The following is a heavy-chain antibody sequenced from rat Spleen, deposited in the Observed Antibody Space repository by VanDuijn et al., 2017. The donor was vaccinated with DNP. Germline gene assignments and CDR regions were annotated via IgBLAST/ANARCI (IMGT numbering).Heavy chain of an antibody. CDR3: ARSAYGGYTYYFDF. CDR2: IWGNGNT. J-gene: IGHJ2*01. CDR1: GFSLSSYG. D-gene: IGHD1-11*01. Sequence: QVQLKESGPGLVQPSQTLSLSCTVSGFSLSSYGVIWVRQPPGKGLEWMGIIWGNGNTNYNSVLKSRLSISRDTSKSQVFLKMNTLQTEDTAMYFCARSAYGGYTYYFDFWGQGVMVTVSS. V-gene: IGHV2-13*01.